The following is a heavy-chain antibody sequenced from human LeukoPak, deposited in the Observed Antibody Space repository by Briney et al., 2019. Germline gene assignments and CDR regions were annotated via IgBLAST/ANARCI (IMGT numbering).Heavy chain of an antibody. CDR3: ARGHYIAGINQGSFDI. CDR2: IYSGGST. Sequence: PGGSLTLSCAPSAFTSSGYSMRWVRQAPGKGLEWVSLIYSGGSTYYADSVKGRFTISRDNSKNTVYLQMNSLSAEDTAVYYGARGHYIAGINQGSFDIWGQGTIVTVSS. D-gene: IGHD1-14*01. J-gene: IGHJ3*02. CDR1: AFTSSGYS. V-gene: IGHV3-53*01.